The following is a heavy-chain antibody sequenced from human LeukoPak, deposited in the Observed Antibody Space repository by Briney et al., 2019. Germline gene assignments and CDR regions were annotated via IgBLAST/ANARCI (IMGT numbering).Heavy chain of an antibody. J-gene: IGHJ6*03. Sequence: PSETLSITCAVYGGSFGCYYWSWIRQPPGKGLEWIGEINHSGSTNYNPSLKSRVTISVDTSKNQFSLKLSSVTAADTAVYYCARREEQLVRGSYMDVWGKGTTVTVSS. CDR1: GGSFGCYY. V-gene: IGHV4-34*01. CDR2: INHSGST. CDR3: ARREEQLVRGSYMDV. D-gene: IGHD6-6*01.